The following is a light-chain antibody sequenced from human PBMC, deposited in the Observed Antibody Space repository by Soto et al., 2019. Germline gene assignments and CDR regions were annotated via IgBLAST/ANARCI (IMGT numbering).Light chain of an antibody. CDR2: AAS. CDR1: QSISTY. J-gene: IGKJ1*01. CDR3: QHYNSYSEA. V-gene: IGKV1-39*01. Sequence: DIQMTQSPSSLSASVGDRVTITCRASQSISTYLNWYRHKAGLAPKLLIYAASSLQSGVPSRFSGSGSGTDFNLTISSLQAEDFAPYYCQHYNSYSEAFAQGTKVDIK.